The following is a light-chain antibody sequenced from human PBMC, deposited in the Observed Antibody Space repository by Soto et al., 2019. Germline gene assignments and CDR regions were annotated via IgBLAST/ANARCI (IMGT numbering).Light chain of an antibody. V-gene: IGKV1-5*02. CDR3: QQYNSYS. Sequence: DIQMTQSPSTLPASVGDRVTIICRASQSISNGLAWYQQKPGTAPKVLIYHASNLQSGVPSRFSGSGSGTEFTLTISSLQPDDFATYYCQQYNSYSFGQGTKVDIK. CDR1: QSISNG. J-gene: IGKJ1*01. CDR2: HAS.